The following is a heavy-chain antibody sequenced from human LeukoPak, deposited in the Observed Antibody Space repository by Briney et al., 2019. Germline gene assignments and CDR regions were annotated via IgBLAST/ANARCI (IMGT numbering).Heavy chain of an antibody. CDR1: GFTFSIYS. V-gene: IGHV3-21*01. CDR2: ISSSSSYI. CDR3: ARDVGDGYNHQEIDY. D-gene: IGHD5-24*01. J-gene: IGHJ4*02. Sequence: GGSLRLSCAASGFTFSIYSMNWVRQAPGKGLEWVSSISSSSSYIYYADSVKGRFTISRDNVKNSLYLQMNSLRAEDTAVYYCARDVGDGYNHQEIDYWGQGTLVTVSS.